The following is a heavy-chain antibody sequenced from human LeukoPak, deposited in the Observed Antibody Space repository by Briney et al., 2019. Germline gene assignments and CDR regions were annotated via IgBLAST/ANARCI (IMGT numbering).Heavy chain of an antibody. J-gene: IGHJ6*04. CDR1: GGTFSSYA. CDR2: IIPIFGTA. V-gene: IGHV1-69*13. D-gene: IGHD2-15*01. Sequence: SVKVSCKASGGTFSSYAISWVRQAPGQGLEWMGGIIPIFGTANYAQKFQGRVTITADESTSTAYMELSSLGSDDTAVYYCARENCSGGSCYSPAYYYYGMAVWGKGTTVTVSS. CDR3: ARENCSGGSCYSPAYYYYGMAV.